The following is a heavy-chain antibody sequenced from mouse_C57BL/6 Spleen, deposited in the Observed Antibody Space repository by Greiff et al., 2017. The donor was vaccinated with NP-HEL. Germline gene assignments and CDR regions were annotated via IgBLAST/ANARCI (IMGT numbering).Heavy chain of an antibody. CDR2: IDPSNSYT. V-gene: IGHV1-50*01. J-gene: IGHJ3*01. Sequence: QVQLQQPGAELVKPGASVKLSCKASGYTFTSYWMQWVNQRPGQGLEWIGVIDPSNSYTNYNQKFKGKATMTVDTSSSTAYMQRSSLTSEDAAVYYCAIPLAGTTFAYWGQGTLVTVSA. CDR1: GYTFTSYW. D-gene: IGHD2-14*01. CDR3: AIPLAGTTFAY.